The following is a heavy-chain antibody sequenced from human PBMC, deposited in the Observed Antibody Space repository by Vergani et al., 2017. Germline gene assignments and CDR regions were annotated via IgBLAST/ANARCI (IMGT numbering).Heavy chain of an antibody. CDR2: ISGSGVSA. Sequence: VHLVESGGGVVQPGRSLTLSCAASGFSFGDYAMNWVRQAQGKGLEWVSGISGSGVSAYYTDSVKGRFTISRDNSKNMLFLQMNNLRTEDTAIYYCAKQYFVSGNYLFDYWGQGTLVTVSS. CDR1: GFSFGDYA. D-gene: IGHD3-10*01. J-gene: IGHJ4*02. CDR3: AKQYFVSGNYLFDY. V-gene: IGHV3-23*04.